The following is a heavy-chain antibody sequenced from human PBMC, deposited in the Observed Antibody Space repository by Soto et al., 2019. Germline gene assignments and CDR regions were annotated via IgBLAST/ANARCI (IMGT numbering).Heavy chain of an antibody. V-gene: IGHV3-21*01. CDR2: ISSSGSFM. CDR1: GFSFSSDS. CDR3: ARDPPTGTTLDWVDS. D-gene: IGHD1-7*01. Sequence: EVQLVESGGGLVKPGGSLRLSCAASGFSFSSDSMGWVRQAPGKGLEWVSSISSSGSFMNYADSVKGRFTISRDNATNSLYLQMSSLKDEDTAVYYCARDPPTGTTLDWVDSWGQGTLVTVSS. J-gene: IGHJ5*01.